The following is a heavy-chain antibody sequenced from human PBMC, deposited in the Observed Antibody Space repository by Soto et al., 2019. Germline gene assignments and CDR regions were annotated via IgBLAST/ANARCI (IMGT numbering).Heavy chain of an antibody. D-gene: IGHD6-19*01. CDR2: ISYDGSNK. J-gene: IGHJ4*02. CDR3: ARSPVAGPYYFDY. V-gene: IGHV3-30-3*01. Sequence: GGSLRLSCAASGFTFSSYAMHWVRQAPGKGLEWVAVISYDGSNKYYADSVKGRFTISRDNSKNTLYLQMNSLRAEDTAVYYCARSPVAGPYYFDYWGQGTLVTVSS. CDR1: GFTFSSYA.